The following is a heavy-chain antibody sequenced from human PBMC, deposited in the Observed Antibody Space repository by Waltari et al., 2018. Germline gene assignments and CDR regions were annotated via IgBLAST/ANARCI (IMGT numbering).Heavy chain of an antibody. CDR3: ARDRGMVHMDV. CDR1: CGSISSSY. D-gene: IGHD3-10*01. J-gene: IGHJ6*03. V-gene: IGHV4-59*01. CDR2: IYYSGST. Sequence: QVQLPESGPGLVKPSETLSLTFTLSCGSISSSYCSWIRQPPGKGLEWIGYIYYSGSTNYNPSLKSRVTISVDTSKNQFSLKLSSVTAADTAVYYCARDRGMVHMDVWGKGTTVTISS.